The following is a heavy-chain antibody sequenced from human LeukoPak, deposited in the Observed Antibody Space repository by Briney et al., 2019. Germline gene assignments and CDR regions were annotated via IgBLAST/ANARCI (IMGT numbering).Heavy chain of an antibody. V-gene: IGHV4-30-4*08. J-gene: IGHJ4*02. Sequence: PSETLSLTCTVSGGSISSGDYYWSWIRQPPGKGLEWIGYIYYSGSTYYNPSLKSRVAISVDTSKNQFSLKLSSVTAADTAVYYCDSLYGSGSYPKLDYWGQGTLVTVSS. D-gene: IGHD3-10*01. CDR2: IYYSGST. CDR1: GGSISSGDYY. CDR3: DSLYGSGSYPKLDY.